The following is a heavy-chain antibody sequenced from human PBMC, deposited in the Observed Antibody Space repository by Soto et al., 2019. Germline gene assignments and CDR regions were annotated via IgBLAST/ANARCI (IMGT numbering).Heavy chain of an antibody. V-gene: IGHV4-30-2*01. CDR2: IYHSGST. Sequence: SETLSLTCAVSGGSISSGGYSWSWIRQPPGKGLEWIGYIYHSGSTYYNPSLKSRVTISVDRSKNQFSLKLSSVTAADTAVYYCARGNVVAIDYWGQGTLVTDS. CDR1: GGSISSGGYS. CDR3: ARGNVVAIDY. D-gene: IGHD2-21*01. J-gene: IGHJ4*02.